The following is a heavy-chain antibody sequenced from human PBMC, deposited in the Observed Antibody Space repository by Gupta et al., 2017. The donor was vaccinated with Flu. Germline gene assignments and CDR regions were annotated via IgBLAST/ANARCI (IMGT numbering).Heavy chain of an antibody. D-gene: IGHD6-13*01. V-gene: IGHV4-34*01. J-gene: IGHJ4*02. CDR2: INHSGST. Sequence: QVQLQQWGAGLLKPSETLSLTCAVYGGSFSGYYWSWIRQPPGKGLEWIGEINHSGSTNYNPSRKSRVTISVDTSKNQFSLKLSSVTAADTAVYYCASTPSIAAARGNYFDYWGQGTMVTVSS. CDR1: GGSFSGYY. CDR3: ASTPSIAAARGNYFDY.